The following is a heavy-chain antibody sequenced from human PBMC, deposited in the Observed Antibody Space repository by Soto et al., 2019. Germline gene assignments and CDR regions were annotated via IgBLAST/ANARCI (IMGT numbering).Heavy chain of an antibody. Sequence: QVQLQESGPGLVKPSQTLSLTCTVSGGSISSGGYYWSWIRQHPGKGLEWIGYIYYSGSTYYNPSLKSRVTISVDTSKNQFFLELSSETAADTAVYYCARFGYSTNIGIDYWGHGTLVTVSS. J-gene: IGHJ4*01. CDR2: IYYSGST. V-gene: IGHV4-31*03. D-gene: IGHD3-22*01. CDR1: GGSISSGGYY. CDR3: ARFGYSTNIGIDY.